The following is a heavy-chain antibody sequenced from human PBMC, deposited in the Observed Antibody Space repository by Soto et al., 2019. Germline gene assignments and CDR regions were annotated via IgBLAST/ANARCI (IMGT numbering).Heavy chain of an antibody. J-gene: IGHJ6*02. CDR2: ISGTGSPT. V-gene: IGHV3-23*01. D-gene: IGHD1-26*01. CDR1: GFTVSSTNY. CDR3: ARDMSGGTYNYYYGMDV. Sequence: PGGSLRLSCVVSGFTVSSTNYMSWVRQAPGRGLEWVSAISGTGSPTYYADSVKGRFTISRDNSKNTLYLQMNSLRADDTAVYYCARDMSGGTYNYYYGMDVWGQGTTVTVSS.